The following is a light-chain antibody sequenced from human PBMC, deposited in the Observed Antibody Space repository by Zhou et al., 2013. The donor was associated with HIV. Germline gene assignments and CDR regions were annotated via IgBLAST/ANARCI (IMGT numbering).Light chain of an antibody. CDR1: HDVGNS. CDR3: QQSYSSPQLT. J-gene: IGKJ4*01. V-gene: IGKV1-16*01. Sequence: IQMTQSPPSLSTYVGDRVTITCRASHDVGNSLAWFQQRPGKAPKLLIYDASNLENGVPSRFSGSGSGTDFTLSISSLQPEDFATYYCQQSYSSPQLTFGGGTKVEIK. CDR2: DAS.